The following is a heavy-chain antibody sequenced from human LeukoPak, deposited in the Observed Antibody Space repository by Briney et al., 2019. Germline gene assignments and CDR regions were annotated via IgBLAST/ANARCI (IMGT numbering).Heavy chain of an antibody. CDR2: IYSGDNT. V-gene: IGHV3-66*01. CDR3: AKAGIRFLEWYWYFDL. D-gene: IGHD3-3*01. J-gene: IGHJ2*01. CDR1: GFTVSSNY. Sequence: PGGSLRLSCAASGFTVSSNYMSWVRQAPGKGLEWASLIYSGDNTYYADSVKGRFTISRDNSKNTLYLQMNSLRLEDTAVYYCAKAGIRFLEWYWYFDLWGRGTLVTVSS.